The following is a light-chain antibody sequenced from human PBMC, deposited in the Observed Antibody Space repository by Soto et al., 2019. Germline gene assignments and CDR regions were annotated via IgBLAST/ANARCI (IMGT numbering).Light chain of an antibody. CDR2: DAS. CDR3: QQCYWHWT. V-gene: IGKV1-5*01. J-gene: IGKJ1*01. Sequence: EIQMTQSPSTLSASLGGRVTLTFRASQSISSWLAWYQQKPGKAPKLLIYDASNLESGVPSRFGGSGSGTEFTLSISSLQPDDFATYYCQQCYWHWTFGQGTKVDIK. CDR1: QSISSW.